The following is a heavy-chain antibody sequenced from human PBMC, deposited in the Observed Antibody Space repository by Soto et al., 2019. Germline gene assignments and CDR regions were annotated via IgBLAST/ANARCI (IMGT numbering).Heavy chain of an antibody. CDR1: GYTFTALY. D-gene: IGHD3-9*01. CDR2: VNPNTGLT. J-gene: IGHJ5*02. V-gene: IGHV1-2*02. CDR3: TTLRLDP. Sequence: QVQLVQSESEVRKPGASVKVSCQASGYTFTALYMNWVRQAPGPGLEWMGWVNPNTGLTKNAQKFQGRVIMTRDTSISTAYMELSGLTSDDTAVYYCTTLRLDPWGQGTLVTVSS.